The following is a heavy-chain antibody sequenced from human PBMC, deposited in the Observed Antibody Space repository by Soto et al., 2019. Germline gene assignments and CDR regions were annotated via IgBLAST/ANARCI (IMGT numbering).Heavy chain of an antibody. CDR1: GFTFSSYA. D-gene: IGHD3-22*01. J-gene: IGHJ4*02. CDR2: ISYDGSNK. V-gene: IGHV3-30-3*01. Sequence: QVQLVESGGGVVQPGRSLRLSCVASGFTFSSYAMHWVRQAPGKGLEWVAVISYDGSNKYYADTVKGRFTISRDNSKNTLYLQMNSLRAEGTAVYYCARDQDSSGYYLMTFDYWGQGTLVTVSS. CDR3: ARDQDSSGYYLMTFDY.